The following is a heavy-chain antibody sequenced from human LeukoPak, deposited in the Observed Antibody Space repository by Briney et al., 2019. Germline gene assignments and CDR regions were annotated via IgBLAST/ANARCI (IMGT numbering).Heavy chain of an antibody. CDR1: GNTFTGYY. J-gene: IGHJ4*02. Sequence: ASVKVSCKASGNTFTGYYMHWVRQAPGQGLEWMGWINPNSGGTNYAQKFQGRVTMTRDTSISSAYMELSRLRSDDTAVYYCARRPQYCRGGACYDWGQGTLVNVSS. CDR3: ARRPQYCRGGACYD. V-gene: IGHV1-2*02. CDR2: INPNSGGT. D-gene: IGHD2-15*01.